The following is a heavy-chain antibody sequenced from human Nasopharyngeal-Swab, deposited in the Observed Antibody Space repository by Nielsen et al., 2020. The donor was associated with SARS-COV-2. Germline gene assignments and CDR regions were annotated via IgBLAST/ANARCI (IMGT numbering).Heavy chain of an antibody. J-gene: IGHJ4*02. CDR1: GDSIAYSTFY. CDR2: IYYNGNT. Sequence: SETLSLTCTVSGDSIAYSTFYWGWIRQPPGKGLEWIGNIYYNGNTYQNPSLKSRLTISVDKSKNQFSLQLSFVTAADTAVYYCVSSSSWYYFDYWAQGTQVTVSS. V-gene: IGHV4-39*01. CDR3: VSSSSWYYFDY. D-gene: IGHD6-13*01.